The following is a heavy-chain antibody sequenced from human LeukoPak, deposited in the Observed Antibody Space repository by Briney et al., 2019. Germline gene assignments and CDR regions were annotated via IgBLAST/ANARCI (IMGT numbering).Heavy chain of an antibody. CDR2: IYSGGST. D-gene: IGHD5/OR15-5a*01. CDR3: ARDRVSYFDY. CDR1: GFTVSSKY. J-gene: IGHJ4*02. V-gene: IGHV3-53*01. Sequence: GGSLRLSCAASGFTVSSKYMSWVRQAPGKGLEWVSVIYSGGSTYYADSVKGRFTISRDNSKNTLYLQMNSLRAEDTAVYYCARDRVSYFDYWGQGTLVTVSS.